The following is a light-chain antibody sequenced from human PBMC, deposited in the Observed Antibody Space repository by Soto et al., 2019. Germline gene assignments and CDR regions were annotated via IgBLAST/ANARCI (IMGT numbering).Light chain of an antibody. J-gene: IGLJ3*02. CDR3: SSFTTGNTWM. CDR1: SSDVGGYNF. V-gene: IGLV2-14*01. Sequence: QSALTQPASVSGSPGQSITISCTGTSSDVGGYNFVSWYQQHPGNAPKLMIYEVSNRPSGVSDRFSGSKSGNTASLTISGLQAEDEADYYCSSFTTGNTWMFGGGTKLTVL. CDR2: EVS.